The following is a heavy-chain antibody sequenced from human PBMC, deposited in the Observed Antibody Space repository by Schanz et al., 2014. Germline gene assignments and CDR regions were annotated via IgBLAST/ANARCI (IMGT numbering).Heavy chain of an antibody. CDR1: GFTMRNEW. J-gene: IGHJ4*02. D-gene: IGHD2-21*02. Sequence: VQLVESGGGLVKPGGSLRLSCAASGFTMRNEWMSWVRQAPGKGLEWVAVIWYDGNNKFYADSVKGRFIISRDNSKNTLDLQMNSLRDEDTAVYYCAKDGVPSPWVCFGGYCYSGGADYWGQGTLVTVSS. CDR3: AKDGVPSPWVCFGGYCYSGGADY. V-gene: IGHV3-33*06. CDR2: IWYDGNNK.